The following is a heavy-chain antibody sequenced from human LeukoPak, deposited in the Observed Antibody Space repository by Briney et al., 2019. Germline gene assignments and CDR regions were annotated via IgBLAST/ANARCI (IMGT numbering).Heavy chain of an antibody. D-gene: IGHD3-10*01. J-gene: IGHJ6*02. CDR3: ARSDGVLLWFGELGNMDV. Sequence: PGGSLRLSCAASGFTFSSYAMHWVRQAPGKGLEWVAFISYDGSNKYYADSVKGRFTISRDNSKNTLYLQMNSLRAEDTAVYYCARSDGVLLWFGELGNMDVWGQGTTVTVSS. CDR1: GFTFSSYA. V-gene: IGHV3-30-3*01. CDR2: ISYDGSNK.